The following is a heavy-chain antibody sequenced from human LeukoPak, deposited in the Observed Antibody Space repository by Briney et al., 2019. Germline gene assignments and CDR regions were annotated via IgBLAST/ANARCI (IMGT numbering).Heavy chain of an antibody. CDR1: GYTFTSYG. Sequence: ASVKVSCKASGYTFTSYGISWVRQAPGQGLEWMGWISAYNGNTNYAQKLQGRVTMTTDTSTSTAYMELRSLRSDDTAVYYCARDPARYCSSTSCYKLTGDWFDPCGQGTLVTVSS. D-gene: IGHD2-2*02. J-gene: IGHJ5*02. CDR2: ISAYNGNT. CDR3: ARDPARYCSSTSCYKLTGDWFDP. V-gene: IGHV1-18*01.